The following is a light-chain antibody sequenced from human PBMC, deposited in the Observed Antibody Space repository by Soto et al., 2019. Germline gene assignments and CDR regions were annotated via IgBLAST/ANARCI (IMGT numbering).Light chain of an antibody. CDR2: DAS. Sequence: DIQMTQSPSTLSASVGDRVTITCRASQSISSWLAWYQQKPGKAPKLLIYDASSLESGVPSRFSGSGSGTEFILTISSLQPDDFATYYCQQYSTFGQVTKVDIK. CDR3: QQYST. J-gene: IGKJ1*01. CDR1: QSISSW. V-gene: IGKV1-5*01.